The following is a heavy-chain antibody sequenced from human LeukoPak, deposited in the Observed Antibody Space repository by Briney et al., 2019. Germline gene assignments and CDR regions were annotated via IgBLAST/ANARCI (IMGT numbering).Heavy chain of an antibody. D-gene: IGHD2-15*01. J-gene: IGHJ4*02. CDR1: GGSISGYYWS. Sequence: PSETLSLTCTVSGGSISGYYWSWIRQPPGKALEWLALIYWNDDKRYSPFLKSRLTISKDTSKNHVVLTMTNMDPVDTATYYCAHRRGAYCSGVICYSFDYWGQGTLVTVSS. CDR3: AHRRGAYCSGVICYSFDY. CDR2: IYWNDDK. V-gene: IGHV2-5*01.